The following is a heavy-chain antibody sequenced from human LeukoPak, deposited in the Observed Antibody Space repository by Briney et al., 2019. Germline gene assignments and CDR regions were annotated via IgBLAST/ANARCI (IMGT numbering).Heavy chain of an antibody. CDR3: ARSLGRNYFDY. D-gene: IGHD3-16*01. J-gene: IGHJ4*02. Sequence: SQTLSLTCTVSGGSISSGGYSWSWIRQPPGKGLEWIGYIYHSGSTYYNPSLKSRVTISVDRSKNQFSLKLSSVTAADTAVCYCARSLGRNYFDYWGQGTLVTVSS. CDR2: IYHSGST. V-gene: IGHV4-30-2*01. CDR1: GGSISSGGYS.